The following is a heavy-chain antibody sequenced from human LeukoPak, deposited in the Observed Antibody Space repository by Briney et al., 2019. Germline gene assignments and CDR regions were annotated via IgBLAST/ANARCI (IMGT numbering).Heavy chain of an antibody. CDR1: GFSLTTSGVG. D-gene: IGHD6-19*01. CDR3: SRTRRGQIGWTNDY. V-gene: IGHV2-5*02. J-gene: IGHJ4*02. CDR2: IYWDDDK. Sequence: SGPTLVNPTQTLTLTCTFSGFSLTTSGVGVGWIRQPPGKALEWLALIYWDDDKRYSPSLKSRVTITKDTSKNQVVLTMTNMDPVDTATYYCSRTRRGQIGWTNDYWGLGTLVTVSS.